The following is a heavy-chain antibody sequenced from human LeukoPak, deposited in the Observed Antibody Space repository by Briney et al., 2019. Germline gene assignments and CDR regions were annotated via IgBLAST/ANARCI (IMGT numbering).Heavy chain of an antibody. V-gene: IGHV1-8*01. D-gene: IGHD3-3*01. CDR2: MNPNSGNT. Sequence: ASVKVSCKASGYTFTSYDINWVRQATGQGLEWMGWMNPNSGNTGYAQKFQGRVTMTRNTSISTAYMELSSLRSEGTAVYYCAREGSGDFWSGSLLNWFDPWGQGTLVTVSS. J-gene: IGHJ5*02. CDR1: GYTFTSYD. CDR3: AREGSGDFWSGSLLNWFDP.